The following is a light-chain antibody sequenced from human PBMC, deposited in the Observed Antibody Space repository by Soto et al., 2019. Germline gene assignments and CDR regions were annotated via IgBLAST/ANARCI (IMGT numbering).Light chain of an antibody. J-gene: IGKJ1*01. CDR2: GAS. Sequence: EIVLTQSPGTLSLSPGERATLSCRASQSVSSSYLAWYQQKPGQAPRLLIYGASSRATGIPDRFSGSGSGTDFTLTISRLEPEDFAVYYCQHYGSSQWTSGQGTKVDIK. CDR1: QSVSSSY. V-gene: IGKV3-20*01. CDR3: QHYGSSQWT.